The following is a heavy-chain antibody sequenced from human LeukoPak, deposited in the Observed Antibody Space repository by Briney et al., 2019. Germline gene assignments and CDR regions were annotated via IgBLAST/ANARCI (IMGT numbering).Heavy chain of an antibody. CDR2: IYHSGST. CDR3: ASGRSSSSLNFDY. V-gene: IGHV4-38-2*02. CDR1: GYSISSGYY. D-gene: IGHD6-6*01. J-gene: IGHJ4*02. Sequence: SETLSLTCTVSGYSISSGYYWGWIRQPPGKGLEWIGYIYHSGSTYYNPSLKSRVTISVDRSKNQFSLKLSSVTAADTAVYYCASGRSSSSLNFDYWGQGTLVTVSS.